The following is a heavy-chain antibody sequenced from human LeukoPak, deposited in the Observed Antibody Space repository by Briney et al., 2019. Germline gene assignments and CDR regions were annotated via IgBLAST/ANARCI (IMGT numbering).Heavy chain of an antibody. J-gene: IGHJ4*02. CDR1: GFTFGDYA. CDR3: TRDTYYYDSSIPGY. V-gene: IGHV3-49*04. CDR2: IRSKAYGGTT. Sequence: PGRSLRLSCTASGFTFGDYAMSWVRQAPGKGLEWVGFIRSKAYGGTTEYAASVKGRFTISRDDSKSIAYLQMNSLKTKDTAVYYCTRDTYYYDSSIPGYWGQGTLVTVSS. D-gene: IGHD3-22*01.